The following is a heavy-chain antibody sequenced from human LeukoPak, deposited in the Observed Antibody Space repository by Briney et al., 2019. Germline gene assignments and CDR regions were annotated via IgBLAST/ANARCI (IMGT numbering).Heavy chain of an antibody. CDR2: IYTSGST. J-gene: IGHJ6*02. Sequence: PSETLSLTCTVSGDSISSGSYYWSWIRQPAGKGLEWIGHIYTSGSTNYNPSLKSRVTISVDTSKNQFSLKLSSVTAADTAVYYCARLNVVVTAYDYYYYGMDVWGQGTTVTVSS. V-gene: IGHV4-61*09. CDR1: GDSISSGSYY. CDR3: ARLNVVVTAYDYYYYGMDV. D-gene: IGHD2-21*02.